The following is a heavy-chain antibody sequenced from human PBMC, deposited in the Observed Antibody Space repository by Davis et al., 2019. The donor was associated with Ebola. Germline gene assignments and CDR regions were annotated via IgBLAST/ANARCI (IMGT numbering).Heavy chain of an antibody. J-gene: IGHJ6*03. Sequence: GESLKISCKGSGYSFTSYWIGWVRQTPGKGLEWMGIIYPGDSDTRYSPSFQGQVTISADKSISTAYLQWRSLKASDTAMYYCARIPYCSSTSCYTYYYYYMDVWGKGTTVTVSS. CDR2: IYPGDSDT. D-gene: IGHD2-2*02. V-gene: IGHV5-51*01. CDR3: ARIPYCSSTSCYTYYYYYMDV. CDR1: GYSFTSYW.